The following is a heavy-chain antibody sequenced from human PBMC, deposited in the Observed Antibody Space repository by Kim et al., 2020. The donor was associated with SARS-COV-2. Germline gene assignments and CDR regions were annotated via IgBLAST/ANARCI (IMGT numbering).Heavy chain of an antibody. CDR1: GFTFSGSA. D-gene: IGHD3-22*01. CDR2: IRSKANSYAT. CDR3: TRRYSSGYFSSRPVDY. V-gene: IGHV3-73*01. J-gene: IGHJ4*02. Sequence: GGSLRLSCAASGFTFSGSAMHWVRQASGKGLEWVGRIRSKANSYATAYAASVKGRFTISRDDSKNTAYLQMNSLKTEDTAVYYCTRRYSSGYFSSRPVDYWGQGTLVTVAS.